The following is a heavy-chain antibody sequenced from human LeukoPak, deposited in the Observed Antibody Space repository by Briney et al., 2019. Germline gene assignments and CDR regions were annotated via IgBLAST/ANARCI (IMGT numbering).Heavy chain of an antibody. CDR3: ASSPSGYWWNFDC. CDR1: GGSISSNNYY. V-gene: IGHV4-39*01. D-gene: IGHD3-22*01. Sequence: SSETLSLTCTVSGGSISSNNYYWGWIRQPPGKGLEWIGSIYYSGSTYNNPSLKSRVTISVDTTKNQFSLKLTSVTAADTAVYYCASSPSGYWWNFDCWGQGTLVSVS. J-gene: IGHJ4*02. CDR2: IYYSGST.